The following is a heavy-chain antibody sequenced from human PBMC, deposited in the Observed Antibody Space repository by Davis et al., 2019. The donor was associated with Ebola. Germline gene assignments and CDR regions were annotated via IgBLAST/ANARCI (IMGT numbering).Heavy chain of an antibody. CDR3: TRGPYDFWSGYYTNWFDP. Sequence: PGGSLRLSCAASGFTFDDYAMHWVRQAPGKGLEWVSGISWNSGSIGYADSVKGRFTISRDNATNSLYLQMNSLRAEDTAVYYCTRGPYDFWSGYYTNWFDPWGQGTLVTVSS. CDR2: ISWNSGSI. V-gene: IGHV3-9*01. CDR1: GFTFDDYA. D-gene: IGHD3-3*01. J-gene: IGHJ5*02.